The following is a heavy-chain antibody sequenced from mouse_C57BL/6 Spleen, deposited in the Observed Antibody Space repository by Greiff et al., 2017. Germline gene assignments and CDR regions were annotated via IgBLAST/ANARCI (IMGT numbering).Heavy chain of an antibody. CDR3: ARQIYYYGSSWYFDV. CDR2: IYPGDGDT. J-gene: IGHJ1*03. Sequence: VKVVESGPELVKPGASVKISCKASGYAFSSSWMNWVKQRPGKGLEWIGRIYPGDGDTNYNGKFKGKATLTADKSSSTAYMQLSSLTSEDSAVYFCARQIYYYGSSWYFDVWGTGTTVTVSS. CDR1: GYAFSSSW. D-gene: IGHD1-1*01. V-gene: IGHV1-82*01.